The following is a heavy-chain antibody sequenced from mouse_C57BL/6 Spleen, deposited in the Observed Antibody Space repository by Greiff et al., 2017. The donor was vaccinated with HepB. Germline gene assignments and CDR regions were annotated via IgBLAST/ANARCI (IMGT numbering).Heavy chain of an antibody. CDR1: GYAFSSSW. J-gene: IGHJ2*01. CDR2: IYPGDGDT. CDR3: ARRLSHYFDC. V-gene: IGHV1-82*01. Sequence: QVHVKQSGPELVKPGASVKISCKASGYAFSSSWMNWVKQRPGKGLEWIGRIYPGDGDTNYNGKFKGKATLTADKSSSTAYMQLSSLTSEDSAVYFYARRLSHYFDCWGQGTTLTVSS. D-gene: IGHD2-2*01.